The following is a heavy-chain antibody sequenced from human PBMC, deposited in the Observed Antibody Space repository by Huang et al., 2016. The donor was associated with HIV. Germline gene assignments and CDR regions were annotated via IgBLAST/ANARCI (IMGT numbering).Heavy chain of an antibody. J-gene: IGHJ4*02. CDR1: GFSISSYW. D-gene: IGHD3-22*01. Sequence: EVQLVESGGGLVQPGGSLRLSCAASGFSISSYWMHWVRQAPGKVRVWGSRINSDGSSTSYADSVKGRFTISRDNAKNTLYLQMNSLRAEDTAVYYCARDPRIQSWLNFFDYWGQGTLVSVSS. V-gene: IGHV3-74*01. CDR3: ARDPRIQSWLNFFDY. CDR2: INSDGSST.